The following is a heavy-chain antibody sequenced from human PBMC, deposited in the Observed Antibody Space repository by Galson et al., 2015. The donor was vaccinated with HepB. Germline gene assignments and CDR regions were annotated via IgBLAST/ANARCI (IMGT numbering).Heavy chain of an antibody. CDR2: IKSEVDGGTP. J-gene: IGHJ4*02. CDR3: TTDQYCDTSTCLRVFDN. V-gene: IGHV3-15*01. D-gene: IGHD2/OR15-2a*01. CDR1: GFTFSNAW. Sequence: SLRLSCAASGFTFSNAWMSWVRQVPGKGLEWIGRIKSEVDGGTPDYIAPVRGRLIISRDDSKNILYLQMNNLQTEDTAAYYCTTDQYCDTSTCLRVFDNWGQGTLVTVSS.